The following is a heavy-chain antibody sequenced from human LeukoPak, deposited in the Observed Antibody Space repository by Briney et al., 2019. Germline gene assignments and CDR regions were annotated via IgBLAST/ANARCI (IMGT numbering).Heavy chain of an antibody. CDR3: ARQSISGSSLSYFDY. Sequence: PSETLSLTCTVSGGSISSYYWSWIRQPPGKGLEWIGNIYDSGSTNYNPSLKSRVTISVDTSKNQCPLKLSSVTAADTAVYYCARQSISGSSLSYFDYWGQGTLVNVSS. CDR1: GGSISSYY. D-gene: IGHD3-22*01. V-gene: IGHV4-59*01. J-gene: IGHJ4*02. CDR2: IYDSGST.